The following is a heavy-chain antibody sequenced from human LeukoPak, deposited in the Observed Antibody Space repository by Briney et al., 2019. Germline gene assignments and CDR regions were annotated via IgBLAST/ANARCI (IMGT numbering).Heavy chain of an antibody. Sequence: GGSLRLSCAASGFTFSSYEMNWVRQAPGKGLEWVSYISSFSSTIYYADSVMGRFTISRDNAKNSLYLQMNSLRAEDTAVYYCARLYYSGSGSQPFQPWGQGTLVTVSS. J-gene: IGHJ1*01. D-gene: IGHD3-10*01. V-gene: IGHV3-48*03. CDR3: ARLYYSGSGSQPFQP. CDR2: ISSFSSTI. CDR1: GFTFSSYE.